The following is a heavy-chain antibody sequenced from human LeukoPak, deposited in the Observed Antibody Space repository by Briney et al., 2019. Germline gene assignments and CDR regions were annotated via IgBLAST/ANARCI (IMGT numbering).Heavy chain of an antibody. Sequence: GGSLRLSCAASGFTFSSYGMHWVRQAPGKGLEWVAVISYDGSNKYYADSVKGRFTISRDRSKNTVCLQMNSLRAEDTAVYYCATKPNYFDSSGYPGFDYWGQGTLVTVSS. CDR3: ATKPNYFDSSGYPGFDY. CDR2: ISYDGSNK. CDR1: GFTFSSYG. D-gene: IGHD3-22*01. J-gene: IGHJ4*02. V-gene: IGHV3-30*03.